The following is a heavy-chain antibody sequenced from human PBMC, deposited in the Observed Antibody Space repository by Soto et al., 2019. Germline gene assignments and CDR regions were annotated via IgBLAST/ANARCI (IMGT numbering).Heavy chain of an antibody. D-gene: IGHD3-10*01. CDR1: GGSISSYY. CDR3: ARSSVFFSDRLPYFDY. V-gene: IGHV4-59*01. Sequence: SETLSLTCTVSGGSISSYYWSWIRQPPGKGLEWIGYIYYSGSINYNPSLKSRVTISVDTSKNQFSLKLSSVTAADTAVYYCARSSVFFSDRLPYFDYWGQGTLVTVSS. J-gene: IGHJ4*02. CDR2: IYYSGSI.